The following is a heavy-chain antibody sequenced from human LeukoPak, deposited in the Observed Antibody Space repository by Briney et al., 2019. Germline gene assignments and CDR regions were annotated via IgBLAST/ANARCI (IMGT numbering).Heavy chain of an antibody. J-gene: IGHJ4*02. CDR2: INTISGGT. D-gene: IGHD6-19*01. CDR1: DYTFTSYG. Sequence: ASVKVSCKASDYTFTSYGISWVRQAPGQGLEWMGRINTISGGTNYAQKFQGRVTMTRDTSNSTAYMELSRLTSDDTAVYYCARGREVAGTVAYWGQGTLVTVSS. CDR3: ARGREVAGTVAY. V-gene: IGHV1-2*06.